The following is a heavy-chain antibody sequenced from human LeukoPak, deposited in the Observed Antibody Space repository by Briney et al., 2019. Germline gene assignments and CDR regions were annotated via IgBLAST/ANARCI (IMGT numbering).Heavy chain of an antibody. J-gene: IGHJ4*02. CDR3: ASFGRRDGYNSYYFDY. V-gene: IGHV4-59*08. CDR1: GGSINSYY. Sequence: PSETLSLTCAVSGGSINSYYWTWIRQPPGKGLEWIGYIYYSGSTNYNPSLKSRVTIAVDTSKNQFSLKLSSVTAADTAVYYCASFGRRDGYNSYYFDYWGQGSLVTVSS. CDR2: IYYSGST. D-gene: IGHD5-24*01.